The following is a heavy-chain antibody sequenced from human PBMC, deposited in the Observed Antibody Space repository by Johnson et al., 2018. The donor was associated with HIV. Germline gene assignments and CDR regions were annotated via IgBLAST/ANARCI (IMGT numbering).Heavy chain of an antibody. D-gene: IGHD2/OR15-2a*01. CDR3: ATEKTKRVVIGPHDAFDT. Sequence: QLVESGGGVVQPGGSLRLSCAASGFTFSSYGMHWVRQAPGKGLEWVAFIRYDGSNKYYADSVKGRFTISRDNAKNSLYLQMNSLRAEDTAVYYCATEKTKRVVIGPHDAFDTWGQGTTVTVSS. J-gene: IGHJ3*02. CDR1: GFTFSSYG. V-gene: IGHV3-30*02. CDR2: IRYDGSNK.